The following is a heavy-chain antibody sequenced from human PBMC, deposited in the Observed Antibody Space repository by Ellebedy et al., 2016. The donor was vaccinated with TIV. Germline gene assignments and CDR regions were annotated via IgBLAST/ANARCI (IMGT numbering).Heavy chain of an antibody. CDR3: ARGSPTTVTSRGRDGMDV. V-gene: IGHV4-34*01. J-gene: IGHJ6*02. D-gene: IGHD4-17*01. CDR1: GGSFSGYY. CDR2: INHSGST. Sequence: SETLSLTXAVYGGSFSGYYWSWIRQPPGKGLEWIGEINHSGSTNYNPSLKSRVTISVDTSKNQFSLKLSSVTAADTAVYYCARGSPTTVTSRGRDGMDVWGRGTTVTVSS.